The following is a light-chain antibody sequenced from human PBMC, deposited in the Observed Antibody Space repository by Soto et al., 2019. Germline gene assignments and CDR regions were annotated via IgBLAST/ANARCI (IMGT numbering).Light chain of an antibody. CDR2: GAS. Sequence: EIVLTQSPGTLSLSPGERASLSCRASQSVSSSYLAWYQQKPGQAPRLLIYGASSRATGIPDRFSGSGSGTEFTLTISRLELEDFAVYYCQQYAGSPPRTFGQGTKVEIK. J-gene: IGKJ1*01. V-gene: IGKV3-20*01. CDR1: QSVSSSY. CDR3: QQYAGSPPRT.